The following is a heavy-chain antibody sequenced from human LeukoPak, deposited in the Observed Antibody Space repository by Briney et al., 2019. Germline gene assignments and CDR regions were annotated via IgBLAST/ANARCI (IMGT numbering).Heavy chain of an antibody. CDR3: ARDRPPLWFGELLASDY. J-gene: IGHJ4*02. V-gene: IGHV3-21*01. D-gene: IGHD3-10*01. Sequence: GSLRLSCAASGFTFSSYSMNWVRQAPGKGLEWVSSISSSSSYIYYADSVKGRFTISRDNAKNSLYLQMNSLRAEDTAVYYCARDRPPLWFGELLASDYWGQGTLVTVSS. CDR2: ISSSSSYI. CDR1: GFTFSSYS.